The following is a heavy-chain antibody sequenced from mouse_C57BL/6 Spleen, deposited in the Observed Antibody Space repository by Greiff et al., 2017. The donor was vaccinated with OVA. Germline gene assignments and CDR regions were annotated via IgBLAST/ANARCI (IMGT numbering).Heavy chain of an antibody. Sequence: QVQLKQPGAELVKPGASVKMSCKASGYTFTSYWITWVKQRPGQGLEWIGDIYPGSGSTNYNEKFKSKATLTVDTSSSTAYMQLSSLTSEDSAVYYCARRGLRPVAMDYWGQGTSVTVSS. V-gene: IGHV1-55*01. J-gene: IGHJ4*01. CDR1: GYTFTSYW. CDR2: IYPGSGST. CDR3: ARRGLRPVAMDY. D-gene: IGHD2-4*01.